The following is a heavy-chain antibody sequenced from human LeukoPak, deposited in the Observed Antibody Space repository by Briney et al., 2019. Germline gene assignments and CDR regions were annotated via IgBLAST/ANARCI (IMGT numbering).Heavy chain of an antibody. J-gene: IGHJ4*02. CDR2: ISYSGST. V-gene: IGHV4-59*11. D-gene: IGHD1-7*01. CDR3: AGGSWNYEV. CDR1: GGSISPHY. Sequence: SETLSLTCTVSGGSISPHYWSWIRHPPGKGLEWIGYISYSGSTNYNPSLKSQVTISVDTLKKQFSLKLSSVTAADTAVYYCAGGSWNYEVWGQGTPATVSS.